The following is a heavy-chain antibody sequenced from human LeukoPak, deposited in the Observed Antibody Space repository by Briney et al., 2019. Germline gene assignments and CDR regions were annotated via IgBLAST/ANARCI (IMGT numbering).Heavy chain of an antibody. CDR1: GFTFSNYA. Sequence: PGGSLRLSCAASGFTFSNYAMSWVRQTPGKGLECVSVVTGSGGDTYYTGSVSGRFTISRDNSKNTLYLQMNSLRDEDTAVYYCARGTLEHCSGASCYPLDSWGQGTLVTVS. CDR2: VTGSGGDT. V-gene: IGHV3-23*01. CDR3: ARGTLEHCSGASCYPLDS. J-gene: IGHJ5*01. D-gene: IGHD2-15*01.